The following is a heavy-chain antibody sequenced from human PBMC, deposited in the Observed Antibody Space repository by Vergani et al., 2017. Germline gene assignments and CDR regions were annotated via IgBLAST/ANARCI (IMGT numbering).Heavy chain of an antibody. CDR1: GGSISSGGYY. CDR3: ARDDSGLSVFDY. Sequence: QVQLQESGPGLVKPSETLSLTCTVSGGSISSGGYYWSWIRQHPGKGLEWIGYIYYSGSTYYNPSLKSRVTISVDTSKNQFSLKLSSVTAADTAVYYCARDDSGLSVFDYWGQGTLVTVSS. J-gene: IGHJ4*02. CDR2: IYYSGST. D-gene: IGHD3-10*01. V-gene: IGHV4-31*03.